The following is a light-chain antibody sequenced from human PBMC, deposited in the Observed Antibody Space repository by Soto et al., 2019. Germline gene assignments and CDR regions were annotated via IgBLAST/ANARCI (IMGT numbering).Light chain of an antibody. J-gene: IGKJ1*01. Sequence: GDRVPIPCRASQSISSWLAWYQQKPGKAPKLLIYDASSLESGVPSRFSGSGSGTDFTLTISSLQPEDFATYSCQQLNSYPWTFGQGTKV. CDR3: QQLNSYPWT. CDR2: DAS. V-gene: IGKV1-5*01. CDR1: QSISSW.